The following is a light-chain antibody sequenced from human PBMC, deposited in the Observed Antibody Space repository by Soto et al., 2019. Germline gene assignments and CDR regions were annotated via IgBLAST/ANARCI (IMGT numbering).Light chain of an antibody. J-gene: IGLJ1*01. CDR2: EVS. V-gene: IGLV2-8*01. CDR3: SSYAGSNNHV. Sequence: QSALAQPPSSYGSPGQSVTISCTGTSSDVGGYNYASWYQQHPGKAPKLMIYEVSKRPSGVPDRFSGSKYGNTASLTVSGLQAEDEADYYCSSYAGSNNHVFGTGTKVTVL. CDR1: SSDVGGYNY.